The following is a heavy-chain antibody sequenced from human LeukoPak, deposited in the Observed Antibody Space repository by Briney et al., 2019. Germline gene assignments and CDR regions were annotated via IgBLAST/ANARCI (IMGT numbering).Heavy chain of an antibody. CDR1: GFRFLDYG. D-gene: IGHD3-3*01. Sequence: GGSLRLSCTASGFRFLDYGVSWVRQVPGEGLEWVGYIRSKDYYETGEYAASVKGRFTISRDDSESIAYLQMNSLRTEDTAIYYSTRGRSAWGYWGQGTLVVVSS. J-gene: IGHJ4*02. CDR3: TRGRSAWGY. CDR2: IRSKDYYETG. V-gene: IGHV3-49*04.